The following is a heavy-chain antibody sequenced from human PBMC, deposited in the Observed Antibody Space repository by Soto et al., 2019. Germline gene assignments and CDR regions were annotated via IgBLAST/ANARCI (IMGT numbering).Heavy chain of an antibody. Sequence: EVQLLESGGGLVQPGGSLRLSCSASGFTFSSYAMSWVRQAPGKGLEWVSAISGSGGSTYYEDSVKGRFTISRDNSKNTLYLKMNSRGAEETAVAYCAKGRGGSYFSFDYWGQGTLVTVSS. J-gene: IGHJ4*02. CDR3: AKGRGGSYFSFDY. D-gene: IGHD1-26*01. V-gene: IGHV3-23*01. CDR2: ISGSGGST. CDR1: GFTFSSYA.